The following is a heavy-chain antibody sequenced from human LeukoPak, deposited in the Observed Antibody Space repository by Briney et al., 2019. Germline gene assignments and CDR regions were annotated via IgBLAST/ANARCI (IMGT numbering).Heavy chain of an antibody. CDR1: GYTFSSYA. CDR2: ISTYNGDT. J-gene: IGHJ4*02. CDR3: ARGTYYYDSSGYFTPYYFDY. Sequence: ASVKVSCKASGYTFSSYAITWVRQAPGQGLEWVGWISTYNGDTEYAHMLQGRVTITTDTSTSTVYMDLRSLRSDDTAVYYYARGTYYYDSSGYFTPYYFDYWGQGTLVTVSS. V-gene: IGHV1-18*01. D-gene: IGHD3-22*01.